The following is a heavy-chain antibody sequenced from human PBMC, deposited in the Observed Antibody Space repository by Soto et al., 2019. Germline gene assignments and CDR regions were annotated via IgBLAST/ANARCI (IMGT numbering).Heavy chain of an antibody. CDR3: AREVVVFGVIIPTPMDV. V-gene: IGHV3-48*03. J-gene: IGHJ6*02. CDR2: ISGSGSTI. CDR1: GFKFSGYE. D-gene: IGHD3-22*01. Sequence: WGSMRLSCAASGFKFSGYEMNWVRQAPGKGLGWVSYISGSGSTIYYADSVNGRFTISRDNAKDSRYLQMNSLRAEDTAVYYCAREVVVFGVIIPTPMDVSGQGTTVTVSS.